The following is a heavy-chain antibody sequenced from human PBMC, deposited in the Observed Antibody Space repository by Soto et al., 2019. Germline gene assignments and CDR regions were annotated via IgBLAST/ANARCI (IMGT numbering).Heavy chain of an antibody. CDR3: TRASSYAFDY. CDR2: IVGGGVPT. V-gene: IGHV3-48*01. D-gene: IGHD2-2*01. Sequence: EVQLVESGGGLVQSGESLRLSCAASGFIFRDYSMNWVRQTPGKGLEWIAHIVGGGVPTYYADSVKGRFTISRDRGKNFLYLQMNGLKGDDSGIYYCTRASSYAFDYWGQGALVTVSS. CDR1: GFIFRDYS. J-gene: IGHJ4*02.